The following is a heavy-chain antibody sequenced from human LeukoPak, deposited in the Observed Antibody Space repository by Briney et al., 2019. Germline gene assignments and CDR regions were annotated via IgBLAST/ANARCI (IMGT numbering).Heavy chain of an antibody. D-gene: IGHD1-26*01. Sequence: GGSVRLSCAASGFTFSSYGMYWVRQAPGKGLEWVAYIRYDATNKFYVDSVKGRFTISRDNSKNTLYLQMNSLRAEDTALYYCAKPLSGNYPQPFDYWGQGTLVTVSS. V-gene: IGHV3-30*02. J-gene: IGHJ4*02. CDR3: AKPLSGNYPQPFDY. CDR1: GFTFSSYG. CDR2: IRYDATNK.